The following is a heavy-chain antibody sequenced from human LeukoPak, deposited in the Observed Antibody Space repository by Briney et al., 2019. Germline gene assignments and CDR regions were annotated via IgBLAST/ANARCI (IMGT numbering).Heavy chain of an antibody. CDR1: GYTFTSYA. V-gene: IGHV7-4-1*02. D-gene: IGHD3-22*01. CDR2: INTNTGNP. CDR3: ARDPGYYDSSGYRGYYYYYYMDV. Sequence: ASVKVSCKASGYTFTSYAMNWVRQAPGQGLEWMGWINTNTGNPTYAQGFTGRFVFSLDTSVSTAYLQISSLKAEDTAVYYCARDPGYYDSSGYRGYYYYYYMDVWGKGTTVTVSS. J-gene: IGHJ6*03.